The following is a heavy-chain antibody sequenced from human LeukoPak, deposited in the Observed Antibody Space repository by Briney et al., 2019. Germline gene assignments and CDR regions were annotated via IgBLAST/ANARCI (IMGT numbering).Heavy chain of an antibody. CDR1: EGTFSSYA. CDR2: IIPIFGIA. CDR3: ARDLVSAGVVPAAMYYYGMDV. J-gene: IGHJ6*02. Sequence: SVKVSCKASEGTFSSYAIGWVRQGPGQGMEWMGRIIPIFGIANYAQKFQGRVTITADKSTSTAYMELSSLRSEDTAVYNCARDLVSAGVVPAAMYYYGMDVWGQGTTVTVSS. V-gene: IGHV1-69*10. D-gene: IGHD2-2*01.